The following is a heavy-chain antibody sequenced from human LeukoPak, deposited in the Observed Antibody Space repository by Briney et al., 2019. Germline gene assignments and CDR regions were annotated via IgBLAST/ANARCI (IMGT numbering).Heavy chain of an antibody. CDR1: GGTFSSYA. J-gene: IGHJ4*02. D-gene: IGHD2-8*01. CDR3: ARGHCTNGVCYNFDY. CDR2: IIPILGIA. V-gene: IGHV1-69*04. Sequence: SVKVSCKASGGTFSSYAISWVRQAPGQGLEWMGRIIPILGIANYAQKFQGRVTITGDKSTSTVYMELSSLRSEDTAVYYCARGHCTNGVCYNFDYWGQGTLVTVSS.